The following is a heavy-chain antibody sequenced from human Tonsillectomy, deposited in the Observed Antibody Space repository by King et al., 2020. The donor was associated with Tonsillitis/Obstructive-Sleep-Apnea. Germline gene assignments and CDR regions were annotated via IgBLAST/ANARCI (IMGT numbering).Heavy chain of an antibody. J-gene: IGHJ4*02. V-gene: IGHV1-18*01. Sequence: QLVQSGAEVKKPGASVKVSCKASGYTFSSYGISWVRQAPGQGLEWMGWISAYDGSTNHAQKLQGRVTMTTDTSTSTAYMELRSLRSDDTADYYCARDVGIRGIFYPLDYWGQGTLVTVSS. CDR1: GYTFSSYG. CDR3: ARDVGIRGIFYPLDY. CDR2: ISAYDGST. D-gene: IGHD3-10*01.